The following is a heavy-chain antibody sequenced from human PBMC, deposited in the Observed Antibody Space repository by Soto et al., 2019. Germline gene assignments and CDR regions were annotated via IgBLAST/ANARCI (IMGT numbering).Heavy chain of an antibody. V-gene: IGHV3-23*01. J-gene: IGHJ4*02. D-gene: IGHD3-3*01. CDR3: AKEKGYYDFWSGYSIFDY. Sequence: GGSLRLSCAASGFTFSSYAMSWVRQAPGKGLEWVSAISGSGGSTYYADSVKGRFTISRDNSKNTLYPQMNSLRAEDTAVYYCAKEKGYYDFWSGYSIFDYWGQGTLVTVSS. CDR1: GFTFSSYA. CDR2: ISGSGGST.